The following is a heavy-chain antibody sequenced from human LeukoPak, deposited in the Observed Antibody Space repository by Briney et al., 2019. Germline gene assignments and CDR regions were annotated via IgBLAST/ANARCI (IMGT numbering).Heavy chain of an antibody. D-gene: IGHD3-10*01. J-gene: IGHJ5*02. Sequence: PSETLSLTCAVYGGSFSGYYWSWIRQPPGNGLEWIGEINHSGSTNYNPSLKSRVTISVDTSKNQFSLKLSSVTAADPAVYYCASYGSVLGWFDPWGQGTLVTVSS. CDR1: GGSFSGYY. CDR2: INHSGST. CDR3: ASYGSVLGWFDP. V-gene: IGHV4-34*01.